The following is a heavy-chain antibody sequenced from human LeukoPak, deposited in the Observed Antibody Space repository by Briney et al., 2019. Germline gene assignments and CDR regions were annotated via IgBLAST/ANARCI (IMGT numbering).Heavy chain of an antibody. V-gene: IGHV5-51*01. J-gene: IGHJ4*02. CDR3: ARDGSGSRRGYYFDY. Sequence: GESLKISCKGSGYSFTSYWIGWVRQMPGKGLEWMGIIYPGDSGTRYSPSFQGQVTISADKSISTAYLQWSSLKASDTAMYYCARDGSGSRRGYYFDYWGQGTLVTVSS. CDR2: IYPGDSGT. CDR1: GYSFTSYW. D-gene: IGHD6-25*01.